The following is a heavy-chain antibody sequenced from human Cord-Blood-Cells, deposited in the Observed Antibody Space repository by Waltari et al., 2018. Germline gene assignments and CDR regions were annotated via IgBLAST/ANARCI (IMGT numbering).Heavy chain of an antibody. J-gene: IGHJ6*02. CDR1: GYTFTGYY. V-gene: IGHV1-2*02. CDR2: VNPNSGGT. Sequence: QVQLVQSGAEVKKPGASVKVSCKASGYTFTGYYMHWVRQAPGQGLEWMGWVNPNSGGTNYAQTFQGRVTRTRDTSISTAYMELSRLRSDDTAVYYCARGGYYYYGMDVWGQGTTVTVSS. CDR3: ARGGYYYYGMDV. D-gene: IGHD3-10*01.